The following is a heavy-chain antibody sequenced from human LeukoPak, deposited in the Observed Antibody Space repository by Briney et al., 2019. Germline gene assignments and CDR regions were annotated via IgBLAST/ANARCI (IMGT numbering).Heavy chain of an antibody. CDR1: GYTLTELS. V-gene: IGHV1-24*01. CDR2: FDPEDGET. D-gene: IGHD6-13*01. Sequence: GASVKVSCKVSGYTLTELSMHWVRQAPGKGLEWMGGFDPEDGETIYAQKLQGRVTMTEDTSTDTAYMELSRLRSEDTAVYYCAGYSRSWYHAFDIWGQGTMVTVSS. J-gene: IGHJ3*02. CDR3: AGYSRSWYHAFDI.